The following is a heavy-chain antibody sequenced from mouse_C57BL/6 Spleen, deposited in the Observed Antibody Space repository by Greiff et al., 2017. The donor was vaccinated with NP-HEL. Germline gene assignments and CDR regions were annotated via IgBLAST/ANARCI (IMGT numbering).Heavy chain of an antibody. CDR2: IYPGSGNT. Sequence: QVQLKESGAELVRPGASVKLSCKASGYTFTDYYINWVKQRPGQGLEWIARIYPGSGNTYYNEKFKGKATLTAEKSSSTAYMQLSSLTSEDSAVYFCARGDSNYRYAMDYWGQGTSVTVSS. CDR1: GYTFTDYY. D-gene: IGHD2-5*01. J-gene: IGHJ4*01. CDR3: ARGDSNYRYAMDY. V-gene: IGHV1-76*01.